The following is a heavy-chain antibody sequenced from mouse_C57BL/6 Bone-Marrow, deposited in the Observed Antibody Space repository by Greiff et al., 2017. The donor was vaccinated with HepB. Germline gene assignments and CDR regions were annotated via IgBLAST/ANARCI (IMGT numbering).Heavy chain of an antibody. J-gene: IGHJ3*01. V-gene: IGHV5-4*03. Sequence: EVMLVESGGGLVKPGGSLKLSCAASGFTFSSYAMSWVRQTPEKRLEWVATISDGGSYTYYPDNVKGRFTISRDNAKNNLYLQMSHLKSEDTAMYYCARAYYGNYGVAYWGQGTLVTVSA. CDR2: ISDGGSYT. CDR3: ARAYYGNYGVAY. D-gene: IGHD2-10*01. CDR1: GFTFSSYA.